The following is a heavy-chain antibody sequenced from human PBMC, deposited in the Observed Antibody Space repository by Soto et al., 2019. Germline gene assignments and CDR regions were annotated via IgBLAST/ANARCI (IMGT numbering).Heavy chain of an antibody. Sequence: QVQLQESGPGLVKPSQTLSLTCTVSGGSIISGGYYWNWVRQHPGRGLEWIGYIYSSGSTYYKPSLKSRVIISVDTSKKWFSLKLNSVTAADTAVYYCARDGYSGSSAHGAFDIWGQGTMVTVSS. CDR3: ARDGYSGSSAHGAFDI. D-gene: IGHD1-26*01. V-gene: IGHV4-31*03. CDR1: GGSIISGGYY. CDR2: IYSSGST. J-gene: IGHJ3*02.